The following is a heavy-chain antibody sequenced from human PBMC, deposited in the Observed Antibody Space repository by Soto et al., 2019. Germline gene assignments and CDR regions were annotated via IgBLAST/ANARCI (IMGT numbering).Heavy chain of an antibody. CDR1: GYTFTGYY. D-gene: IGHD2-2*01. CDR2: INPNSGGT. V-gene: IGHV1-2*04. Sequence: ASVKVSCKASGYTFTGYYIHWVRQAPGQGLEWMGWINPNSGGTNYAQKFQGWVTMTRDTSISTAYMEMSRLRSDDTAVYYCARDGKDIVVVPAATYYFDYWGQGTLVTVSS. CDR3: ARDGKDIVVVPAATYYFDY. J-gene: IGHJ4*02.